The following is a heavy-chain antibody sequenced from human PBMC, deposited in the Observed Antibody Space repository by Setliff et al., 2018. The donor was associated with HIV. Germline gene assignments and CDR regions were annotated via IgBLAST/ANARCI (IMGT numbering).Heavy chain of an antibody. CDR3: AREFNYFDY. CDR1: GYAITSGFY. V-gene: IGHV4-38-2*02. CDR2: IYHSGTT. Sequence: SETLSLTCAVSGYAITSGFYWGWIRQPPGKGLEWIGSIYHSGTTNYNSSLKSRVTISVDTSKNQFFLKVTSVTAADTAVYYCAREFNYFDYWGQGTLVTVSS. J-gene: IGHJ4*02.